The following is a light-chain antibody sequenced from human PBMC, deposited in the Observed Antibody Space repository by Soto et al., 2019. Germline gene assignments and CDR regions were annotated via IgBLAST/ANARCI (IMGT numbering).Light chain of an antibody. Sequence: DIPMTQSPSTLSASVGDRIIITCRASESISSWLAWYQQKPGKAPKLLIYKASTLESGVPSRFSASGSGTEFTLTISSLQPDDSATYFRHLYSASLTFGGGTKVEIK. CDR2: KAS. V-gene: IGKV1-5*03. CDR3: HLYSASLT. CDR1: ESISSW. J-gene: IGKJ4*01.